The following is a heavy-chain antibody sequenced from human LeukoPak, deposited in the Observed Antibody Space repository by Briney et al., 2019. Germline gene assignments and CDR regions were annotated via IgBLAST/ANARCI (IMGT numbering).Heavy chain of an antibody. J-gene: IGHJ4*02. Sequence: SETLSLTCAVYGGSFSGYYWGWIRQPPGKGLEWIGSIYYSGSTYYNPSLKSRVTISVDTSKNQFSLKLSSVTAADTAVYYCARLPDYYDSSGYYYEKVDYWGQGTLVTVSS. CDR1: GGSFSGYY. CDR2: IYYSGST. D-gene: IGHD3-22*01. CDR3: ARLPDYYDSSGYYYEKVDY. V-gene: IGHV4-39*01.